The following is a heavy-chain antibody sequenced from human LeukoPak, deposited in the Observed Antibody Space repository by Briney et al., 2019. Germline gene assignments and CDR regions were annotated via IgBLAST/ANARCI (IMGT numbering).Heavy chain of an antibody. CDR2: ISESGSNS. CDR3: ARILTGFYDF. J-gene: IGHJ4*02. D-gene: IGHD3-9*01. V-gene: IGHV3-23*01. CDR1: GFTFSGYA. Sequence: GGSLRLSCAASGFTFSGYAMTWVRQTPRKGLDWVADISESGSNSYHADSMKGRFTISRDNSKNTLYLQMNSLRVEDTAVYYCARILTGFYDFWGQGTLVTVSS.